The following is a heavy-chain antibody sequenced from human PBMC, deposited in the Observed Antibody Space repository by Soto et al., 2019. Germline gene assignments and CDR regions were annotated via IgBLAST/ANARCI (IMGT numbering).Heavy chain of an antibody. CDR2: IGSDGGT. J-gene: IGHJ4*02. Sequence: PGGSLRLSCAASGFTFSSHDMHWARQATGKGLEWVSAIGSDGGTYYLGSVKGRFTISRENAKNSLYLQMNSLRVGDTALYYCARRFCSAGSCRGIGFDYWGQGTLVTVSS. CDR1: GFTFSSHD. CDR3: ARRFCSAGSCRGIGFDY. V-gene: IGHV3-13*01. D-gene: IGHD2-15*01.